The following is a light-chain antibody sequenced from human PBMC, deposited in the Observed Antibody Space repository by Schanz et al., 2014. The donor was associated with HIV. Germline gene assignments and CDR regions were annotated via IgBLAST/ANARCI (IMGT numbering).Light chain of an antibody. Sequence: DIKLTQSPSFLSASVGDRVTITCRASQGFGSYLAWYQQRPGKAPKLLIYATSTLHSGVPSRFSGSGSGTEFTLTISRLQPDDFATYYCQQDNTFPSTFGHGTKVDLK. CDR1: QGFGSY. CDR2: ATS. V-gene: IGKV1-9*01. J-gene: IGKJ3*01. CDR3: QQDNTFPST.